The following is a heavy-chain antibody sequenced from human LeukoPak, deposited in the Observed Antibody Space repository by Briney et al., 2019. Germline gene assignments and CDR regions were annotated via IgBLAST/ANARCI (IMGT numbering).Heavy chain of an antibody. V-gene: IGHV3-48*01. CDR3: ARGVFDYVWGSYGLFDY. Sequence: GGSLRLSCAASGFTFSSYSMNWVRQAPGKGLEWVSYISSSSSTIYYADSVKGRFTNSRDNAKNSLYLQMNSLRAEVTAVYYCARGVFDYVWGSYGLFDYWGQGTLVTVSS. J-gene: IGHJ4*02. CDR2: ISSSSSTI. D-gene: IGHD3-16*01. CDR1: GFTFSSYS.